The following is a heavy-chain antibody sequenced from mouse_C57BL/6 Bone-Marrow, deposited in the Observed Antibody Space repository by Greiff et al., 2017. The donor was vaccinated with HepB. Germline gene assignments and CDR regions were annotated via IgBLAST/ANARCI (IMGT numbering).Heavy chain of an antibody. J-gene: IGHJ3*01. CDR1: GYTFTSYW. CDR2: IDPSDSYT. D-gene: IGHD3-1*01. V-gene: IGHV1-59*01. Sequence: QVQLQQPGAELVRPGTSVKLSCKASGYTFTSYWMHWVKQRPGQGLEWIGVIDPSDSYTNYNQKFKGKATLTVDTSSSTAYMQLSSLTSEDSAVYYCARSGKDYWGQGTLVTVSA. CDR3: ARSGKDY.